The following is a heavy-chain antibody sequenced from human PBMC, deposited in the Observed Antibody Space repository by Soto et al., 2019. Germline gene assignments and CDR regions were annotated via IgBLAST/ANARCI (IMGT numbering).Heavy chain of an antibody. CDR3: AKGGYYGSGSYSSKAACYYYGMDV. V-gene: IGHV3-23*01. J-gene: IGHJ6*02. CDR2: ISGSGGST. CDR1: GFTFSSYA. Sequence: EVQLLESGGGLVQPGGSLRLSCAASGFTFSSYAMSWVRQAPGKGLEWVSAISGSGGSTYYADSVKGRFTISRDNSKNTLYLKMNGLRAEDTAVYYCAKGGYYGSGSYSSKAACYYYGMDVWGQGTTVTVSS. D-gene: IGHD3-10*01.